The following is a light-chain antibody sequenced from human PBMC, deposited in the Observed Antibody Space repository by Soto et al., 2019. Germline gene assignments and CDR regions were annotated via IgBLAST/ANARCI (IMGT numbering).Light chain of an antibody. J-gene: IGKJ2*01. CDR2: AAS. CDR1: QTIITY. CDR3: QQSYSTPRT. Sequence: DIQMTQSPSSLSASVGDRVSITCRASQTIITYLNWYQQKPGKAPKLLISAASNLQSGVPSRISGSGSETEFTLTISSVQPEDFATYYCQQSYSTPRTFGQGTKLEIK. V-gene: IGKV1-39*01.